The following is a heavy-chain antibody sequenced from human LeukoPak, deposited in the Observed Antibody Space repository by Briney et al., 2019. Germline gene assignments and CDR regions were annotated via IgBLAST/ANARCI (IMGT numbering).Heavy chain of an antibody. CDR3: AKGSVAGRQRAPPKEWFDP. D-gene: IGHD6-6*01. Sequence: GGSLRLSCAASGFTFSTFAMIWVRQPPGKGLEWVSSIFQGGGEIHYADSVRGRFTISRDNSKSTLFLQMNSLRAEDTAIYYCAKGSVAGRQRAPPKEWFDPWGQGTLVTVSS. J-gene: IGHJ5*02. CDR2: IFQGGGEI. CDR1: GFTFSTFA. V-gene: IGHV3-23*01.